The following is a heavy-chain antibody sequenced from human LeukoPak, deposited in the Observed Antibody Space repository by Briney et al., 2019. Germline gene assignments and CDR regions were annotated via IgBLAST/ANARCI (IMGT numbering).Heavy chain of an antibody. Sequence: PSETLSLTCTVSGGSISSSSYYWGWIRQPPGKGLEWIGSIYYSGSTYYNPSLKSRVTISVDTSKNQFSLKLSSVTAADTAVYYCARLMGLRSSGYYFSYYYYYMDVWGKGTTVTISS. CDR1: GGSISSSSYY. CDR2: IYYSGST. J-gene: IGHJ6*03. CDR3: ARLMGLRSSGYYFSYYYYYMDV. D-gene: IGHD3-22*01. V-gene: IGHV4-39*01.